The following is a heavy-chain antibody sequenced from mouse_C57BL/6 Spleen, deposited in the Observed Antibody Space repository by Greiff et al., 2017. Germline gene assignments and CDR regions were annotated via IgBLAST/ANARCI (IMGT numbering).Heavy chain of an antibody. Sequence: EVKLVESGGGLVQPGGSLKLSCAASGFTFSDYYMYWVRQTPEKRLEWVAYISNGGGSTYYPDTVKGRFTISRDNAKNTLYLQMSRLKSEDTAMYYCARLGRWLLRGNYYAMDYWGKGTSVTVSS. CDR3: ARLGRWLLRGNYYAMDY. CDR2: ISNGGGST. V-gene: IGHV5-12*01. J-gene: IGHJ4*01. D-gene: IGHD2-3*01. CDR1: GFTFSDYY.